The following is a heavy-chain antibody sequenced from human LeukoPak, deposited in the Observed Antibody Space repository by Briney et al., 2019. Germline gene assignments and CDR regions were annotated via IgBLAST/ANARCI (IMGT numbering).Heavy chain of an antibody. V-gene: IGHV3-7*05. J-gene: IGHJ4*02. CDR1: GFTLSTYW. Sequence: GGSLRLSCSAPGFTLSTYWMSWVRQAPGKGLEWVANINQDGSEKYSVDSVKGRFTISRDNAKNLLYLQMNTLRAEDTAVYYCARVRGDTGGNSDYWGQGTLVTVSS. CDR3: ARVRGDTGGNSDY. CDR2: INQDGSEK. D-gene: IGHD4-23*01.